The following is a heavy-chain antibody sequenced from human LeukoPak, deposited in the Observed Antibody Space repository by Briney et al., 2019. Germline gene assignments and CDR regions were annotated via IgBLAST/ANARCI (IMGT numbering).Heavy chain of an antibody. D-gene: IGHD2-2*01. Sequence: GGSLRLSCAASGFTFSSYGMHWVRQAPGKGLEWVAMIWYDGSNKYYAESVKGRLTISRDSSKNMLFLQMNSLRAEDTAVYYCAKESGYCSSTSCFADAFDIWGQGTMVTVSS. CDR1: GFTFSSYG. J-gene: IGHJ3*02. CDR3: AKESGYCSSTSCFADAFDI. CDR2: IWYDGSNK. V-gene: IGHV3-33*06.